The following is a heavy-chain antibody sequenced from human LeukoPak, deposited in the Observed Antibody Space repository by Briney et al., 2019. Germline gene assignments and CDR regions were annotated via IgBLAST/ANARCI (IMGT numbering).Heavy chain of an antibody. V-gene: IGHV3-23*01. CDR1: GFTFGTYA. J-gene: IGHJ6*02. D-gene: IGHD3-16*01. Sequence: GGSLRLSCAASGFTFGTYAMTWVRQSPGKGLEWVSGISGSGGVTDYVDSVKGRFTISRDNFKNTVYLQMSSLRVEDTAVYYCTKVMSITEYYWYGMDVWGQGTTVTVSS. CDR2: ISGSGGVT. CDR3: TKVMSITEYYWYGMDV.